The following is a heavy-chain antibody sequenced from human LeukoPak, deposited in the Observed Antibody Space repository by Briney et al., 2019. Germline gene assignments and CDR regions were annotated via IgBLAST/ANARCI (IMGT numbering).Heavy chain of an antibody. V-gene: IGHV1-8*03. Sequence: ASVKVSCKASGYTFTSYDINWVRQATGQGLEWMGWMNPNSGNTGYAQKFQGRVTITRNTSISTAYMELSSLRSEDTAVYYCARAYSGSYWAYYYYYYMDVWGKGTTVTVSS. CDR2: MNPNSGNT. CDR1: GYTFTSYD. D-gene: IGHD1-26*01. CDR3: ARAYSGSYWAYYYYYYMDV. J-gene: IGHJ6*03.